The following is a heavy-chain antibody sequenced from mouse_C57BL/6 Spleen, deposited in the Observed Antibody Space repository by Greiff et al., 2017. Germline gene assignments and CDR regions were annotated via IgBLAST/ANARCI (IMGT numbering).Heavy chain of an antibody. J-gene: IGHJ2*01. CDR2: IDPETGGT. CDR1: GYTFTDYE. V-gene: IGHV1-15*01. Sequence: VKLMESGAELVRPGASVTLSCKASGYTFTDYEMHWVKQTPVHGLEWIGAIDPETGGTAYNQKFKGKAILTADKSSSTAYMELRSLTSEDSAVYYCHGNFYFDYWGQGTTLTVSS. D-gene: IGHD2-1*01. CDR3: HGNFYFDY.